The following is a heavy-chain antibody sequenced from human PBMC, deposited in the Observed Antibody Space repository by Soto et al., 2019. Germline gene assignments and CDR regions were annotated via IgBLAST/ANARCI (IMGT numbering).Heavy chain of an antibody. CDR2: IIPIFGTA. CDR1: GGTFSSYA. Sequence: QVQLVQSGAEVKKPGSSVKVSCKASGGTFSSYAISWVRQAPGQGLEWMGGIIPIFGTANYGQKIQGRVTITADKATSTAYIELSRLRSEDTAVYYCARGYYDSSSYYRGGRGAGMDVWGQGTTVTVSS. J-gene: IGHJ6*02. CDR3: ARGYYDSSSYYRGGRGAGMDV. D-gene: IGHD3-22*01. V-gene: IGHV1-69*06.